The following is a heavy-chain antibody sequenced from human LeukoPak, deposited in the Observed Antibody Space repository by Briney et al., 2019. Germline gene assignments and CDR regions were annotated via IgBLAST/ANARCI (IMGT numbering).Heavy chain of an antibody. D-gene: IGHD6-13*01. V-gene: IGHV1-3*01. CDR1: GYTFTSYA. CDR2: INAGNGNT. CDR3: ARASSSSWYFGIPYYFDY. J-gene: IGHJ4*02. Sequence: ASVKVSCKASGYTFTSYAMHWVRQAPGQRLEWMGWINAGNGNTKYSQKFQGRVTITRDTSASTAYMELSSLRSEDTAVYYCARASSSSWYFGIPYYFDYWGRGTLVTVSS.